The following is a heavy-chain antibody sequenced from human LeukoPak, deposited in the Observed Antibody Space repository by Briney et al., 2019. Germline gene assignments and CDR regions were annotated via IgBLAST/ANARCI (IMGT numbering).Heavy chain of an antibody. CDR1: GITFSNYA. J-gene: IGHJ4*02. Sequence: GGSLRLSCVASGITFSNYAVSWVRQAPEKGLDWVSVISGSAHKIRYADSVKGRFTISRDNSGNIVYLQMNNLRAEDTAVYYCAGRVTGYSSGYVYWGQGTLVTVSS. CDR3: AGRVTGYSSGYVY. CDR2: ISGSAHKI. V-gene: IGHV3-23*01. D-gene: IGHD5-18*01.